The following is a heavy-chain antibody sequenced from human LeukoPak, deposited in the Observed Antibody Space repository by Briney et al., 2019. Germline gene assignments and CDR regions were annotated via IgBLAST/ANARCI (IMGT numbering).Heavy chain of an antibody. CDR2: ISGDAGST. CDR1: GFTFSSYA. J-gene: IGHJ5*02. CDR3: AKSTPGGSQGVDH. D-gene: IGHD2-8*02. V-gene: IGHV3-23*01. Sequence: SGGSLRLSCAASGFTFSSYAMSWVRQAPGKGLEWVSAISGDAGSTYNADSAKGRFTISRDNSKNTLYLQMNSLRADDTAVYYCAKSTPGGSQGVDHWGQGTLVTVSS.